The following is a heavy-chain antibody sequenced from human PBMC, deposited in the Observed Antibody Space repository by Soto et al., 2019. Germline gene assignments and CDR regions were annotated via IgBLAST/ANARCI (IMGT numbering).Heavy chain of an antibody. CDR3: AGHSGSSPEGRYYYGMDV. V-gene: IGHV1-69*12. CDR2: IIPIFGPA. Sequence: QVQLVQSGAEGKKPGSSVKVSCKASGGTFSSYAISWVRQAPGQGPEWMGGIIPIFGPADYAQKFQGSFTLTADESTSTAVMTLSSLRSEETGVYSCAGHSGSSPEGRYYYGMDVWGQGTPVTVSS. CDR1: GGTFSSYA. D-gene: IGHD1-26*01. J-gene: IGHJ6*02.